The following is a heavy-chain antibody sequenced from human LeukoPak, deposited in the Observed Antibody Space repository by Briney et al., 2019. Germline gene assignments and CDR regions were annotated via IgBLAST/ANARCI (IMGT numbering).Heavy chain of an antibody. Sequence: SETLSLTCTVSGASITSSTHYWAWIRQPPGKGLEWIGSLYYSGSPHYKPSLKSRVTISVEKSKSQVSLKLSSVTTADTAVYYCAVRLGATSQRGFDYWGQGTLLTVSS. CDR2: LYYSGSP. J-gene: IGHJ4*02. CDR3: AVRLGATSQRGFDY. CDR1: GASITSSTHY. V-gene: IGHV4-39*01. D-gene: IGHD1-26*01.